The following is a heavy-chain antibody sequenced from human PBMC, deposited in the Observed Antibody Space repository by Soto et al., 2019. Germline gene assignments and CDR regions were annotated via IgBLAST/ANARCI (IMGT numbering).Heavy chain of an antibody. CDR3: ARVSIPRGWYIPGWFDP. J-gene: IGHJ5*02. D-gene: IGHD6-19*01. Sequence: RASVKVSCKASGYTFTGYYMHWVRQAPGQGLEWMGWINPNSGGTNYAQKFQGRVTMTRDTSISTAYMELSRLRSDDTAVYYCARVSIPRGWYIPGWFDPWGQGTLVTVSS. CDR2: INPNSGGT. V-gene: IGHV1-2*02. CDR1: GYTFTGYY.